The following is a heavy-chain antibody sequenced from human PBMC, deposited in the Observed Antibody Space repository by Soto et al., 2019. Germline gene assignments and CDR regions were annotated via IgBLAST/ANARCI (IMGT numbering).Heavy chain of an antibody. CDR3: ARRQSVRSLYYYGMDV. D-gene: IGHD6-19*01. V-gene: IGHV5-10-1*01. CDR2: IDPSDSYT. J-gene: IGHJ6*02. Sequence: PGESLKISCKGSGYSFTSYWISWVRQMPGKGLEWMGRIDPSDSYTNYSPSFQGHVTISADKSISTAYLQWSSLKASDTAMYYCARRQSVRSLYYYGMDVWSQGTTVTVSS. CDR1: GYSFTSYW.